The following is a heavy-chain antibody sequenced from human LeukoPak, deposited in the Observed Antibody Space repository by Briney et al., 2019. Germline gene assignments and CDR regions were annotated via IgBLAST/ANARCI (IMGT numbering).Heavy chain of an antibody. CDR3: ARGRGYCSSTSCLPYYYYYYMDV. CDR1: GGSFSGYY. CDR2: INHSGST. Sequence: PSETLSLTCAVYGGSFSGYYWSWIRQPPGKGLEWIGEINHSGSTNYNPSLKSRVTISVDTSKNQFSLKLSSVTAADTAVYYCARGRGYCSSTSCLPYYYYYYMDVWGKGTTVTVSS. J-gene: IGHJ6*03. V-gene: IGHV4-34*01. D-gene: IGHD2-2*03.